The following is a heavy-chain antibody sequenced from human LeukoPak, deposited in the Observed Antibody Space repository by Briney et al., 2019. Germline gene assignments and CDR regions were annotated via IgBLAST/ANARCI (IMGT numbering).Heavy chain of an antibody. CDR1: GGSLSNYY. CDR2: IYTSGST. V-gene: IGHV4-4*07. D-gene: IGHD2-15*01. Sequence: SETLSLTCTVSGGSLSNYYWIWIRQPAGKGLEWIGRIYTSGSTDYNPSLESRVSMSLDTSKNQIMLKLNSVTAADTAVYYCARTYCGGGNCYHFDYWGQGTLVTVSS. J-gene: IGHJ4*02. CDR3: ARTYCGGGNCYHFDY.